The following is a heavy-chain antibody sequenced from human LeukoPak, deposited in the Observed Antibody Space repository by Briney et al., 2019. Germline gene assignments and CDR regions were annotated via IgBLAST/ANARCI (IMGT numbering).Heavy chain of an antibody. J-gene: IGHJ4*02. Sequence: SETLSLTCTVSGGSISSSSYYWGWIRQPPGKGLKWIGSIYYSGSTYYNPSLKSRVTISVDTSKNQFSLKLSSVTAADTAVYYCARDPGIAAVRWGQGTLVTVSS. V-gene: IGHV4-39*07. D-gene: IGHD6-13*01. CDR3: ARDPGIAAVR. CDR2: IYYSGST. CDR1: GGSISSSSYY.